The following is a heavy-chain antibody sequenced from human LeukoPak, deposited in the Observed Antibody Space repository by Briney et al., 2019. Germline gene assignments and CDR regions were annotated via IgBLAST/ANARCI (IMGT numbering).Heavy chain of an antibody. D-gene: IGHD4-17*01. V-gene: IGHV4-39*07. CDR3: AREGYGDYVLDY. J-gene: IGHJ4*02. CDR1: GGSISSSSYY. Sequence: SETLSLTCTVSGGSISSSSYYWGWIRQPPGKGLEWIGRIYTSGSTNYNPSLKSRVTMSVDTSKNQFSLKLSPVTAADTAVYYCAREGYGDYVLDYWGQGTLVTVSS. CDR2: IYTSGST.